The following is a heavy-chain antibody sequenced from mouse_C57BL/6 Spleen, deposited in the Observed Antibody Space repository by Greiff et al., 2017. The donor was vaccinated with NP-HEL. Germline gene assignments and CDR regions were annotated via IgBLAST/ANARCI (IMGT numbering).Heavy chain of an antibody. V-gene: IGHV14-1*01. Sequence: EVQLQQSGAELVRPGASVKLSCTASGFNIKDYYMHWVKQRPEQGLEWIGRIDPEDGDTEYAPKFQGKATMTADTSSNTAYLQLSSLTSEDTAVYYCTTDGSSAWFAYWGQGTLVTVSA. CDR2: IDPEDGDT. CDR3: TTDGSSAWFAY. D-gene: IGHD1-1*01. CDR1: GFNIKDYY. J-gene: IGHJ3*01.